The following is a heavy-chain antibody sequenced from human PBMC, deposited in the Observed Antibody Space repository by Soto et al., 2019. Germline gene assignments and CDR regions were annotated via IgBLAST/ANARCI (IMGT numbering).Heavy chain of an antibody. D-gene: IGHD2-2*01. V-gene: IGHV1-69*08. CDR2: IIPIFGIA. CDR3: AREDRDRETGLVPAAIDGMDV. J-gene: IGHJ6*02. CDR1: GGTFSRYS. Sequence: QVQLVQSGAEVKKPGSSVKVSCKASGGTFSRYSINWVRQAPGHGLEWIGRIIPIFGIASYAQKFQGRVTITADESTSTAYMELSSLRSDDTAMYYCAREDRDRETGLVPAAIDGMDVWGQGTTVTVSS.